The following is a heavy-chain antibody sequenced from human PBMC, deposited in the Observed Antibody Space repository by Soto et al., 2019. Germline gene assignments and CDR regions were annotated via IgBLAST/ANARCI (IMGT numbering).Heavy chain of an antibody. CDR1: GYTFTHYA. D-gene: IGHD6-13*01. CDR3: ARGSAAEGA. Sequence: QVQLVQSGAEVKKPGASVKVSCTASGYTFTHYAIHWVRHAPGQRLEWMGFINAGSGNTKYSQTFQGRLTFTKDTSASTAYMDLSSLRSEDTAIYYCARGSAAEGAWGQGTLVTVSS. J-gene: IGHJ5*02. V-gene: IGHV1-3*01. CDR2: INAGSGNT.